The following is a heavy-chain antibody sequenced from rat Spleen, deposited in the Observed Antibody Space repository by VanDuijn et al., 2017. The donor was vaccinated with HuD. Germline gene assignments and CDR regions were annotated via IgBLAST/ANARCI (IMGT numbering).Heavy chain of an antibody. Sequence: EVQLVESGGGLVQPGRSLKLSCVASGFTFNNYWMTWIRQAPGKGLEWVASITNNGGSTYYGDSVKGRFTISRDNAKSTLYLQMNSLRSEDTATYYCARAGYNPYYFDYWGPGTMVTVSS. D-gene: IGHD1-4*01. V-gene: IGHV5-31*01. CDR3: ARAGYNPYYFDY. J-gene: IGHJ1*01. CDR1: GFTFNNYW. CDR2: ITNNGGST.